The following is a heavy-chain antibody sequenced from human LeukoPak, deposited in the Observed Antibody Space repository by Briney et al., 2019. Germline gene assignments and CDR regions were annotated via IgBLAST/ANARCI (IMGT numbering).Heavy chain of an antibody. CDR2: IYHSGST. J-gene: IGHJ3*01. D-gene: IGHD3-16*01. CDR3: ARHLAS. V-gene: IGHV4-38-2*01. Sequence: SETLSLTCAVSGYSISSGYYWGWIRQPPGKGLEWIGSIYHSGSTYYNPSLKSRVTISVDASKNQFSLKLSSVTAADTAVYYCARHLASWGQGTMVTVSS. CDR1: GYSISSGYY.